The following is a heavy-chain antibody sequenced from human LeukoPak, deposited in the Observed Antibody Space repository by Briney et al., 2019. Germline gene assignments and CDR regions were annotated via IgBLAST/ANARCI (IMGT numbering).Heavy chain of an antibody. V-gene: IGHV1-69*13. CDR3: ARVQLSSSPYYYYYYYMDV. J-gene: IGHJ6*03. D-gene: IGHD6-6*01. Sequence: SVKVSCKASGGTFSSYAISWVRQAPGQGLEWMGGIIPIFGTANYAQKFQGRVTITADESTSTAYMELSSLRSEDTAVYYCARVQLSSSPYYYYYYYMDVWGKGTTVTVSS. CDR2: IIPIFGTA. CDR1: GGTFSSYA.